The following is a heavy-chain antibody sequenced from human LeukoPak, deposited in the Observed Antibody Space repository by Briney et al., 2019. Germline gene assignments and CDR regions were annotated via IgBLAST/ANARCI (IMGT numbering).Heavy chain of an antibody. CDR3: ARDLEDTAMETPPSY. J-gene: IGHJ4*02. CDR1: GFTFSDYY. CDR2: ISSSGSTI. D-gene: IGHD5-18*01. V-gene: IGHV3-11*01. Sequence: KTGGSLRLSCAASGFTFSDYYMSWIRQAPGKGPEWVSYISSSGSTIYYADSVKGRFTISRDNAKNSLYLQMNSLRAEDTAVYYCARDLEDTAMETPPSYWGQGTLVTVSS.